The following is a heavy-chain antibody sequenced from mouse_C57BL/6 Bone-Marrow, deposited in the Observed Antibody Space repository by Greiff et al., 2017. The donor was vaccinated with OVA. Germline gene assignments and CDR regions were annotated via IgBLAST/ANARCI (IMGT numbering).Heavy chain of an antibody. Sequence: QVQLQQSGAELARPGASVKMSCKASGYTFTSYTMHWVKQRPGQGLEWIGYINPSSGYTKYNQKFKDKATLTADKSSSPAYMQLSSLTSEDSAVYYCARNHYYGSRDGYFDVWGTGTTVTVSS. CDR3: ARNHYYGSRDGYFDV. D-gene: IGHD1-1*01. J-gene: IGHJ1*03. CDR1: GYTFTSYT. CDR2: INPSSGYT. V-gene: IGHV1-4*01.